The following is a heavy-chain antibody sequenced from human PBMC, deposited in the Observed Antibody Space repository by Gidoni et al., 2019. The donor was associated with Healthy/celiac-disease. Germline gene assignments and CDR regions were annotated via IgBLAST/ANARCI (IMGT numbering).Heavy chain of an antibody. CDR2: IIAYNGNT. Sequence: QVQLVQSGAEVKTPGASVQVSCKASGYTFTSYGISWVRQAPGQGLEGMGWIIAYNGNTNYAQKLQGRVTMTTDTSTSTAYMELRSLRSDDTAVYYCARPPYCSGGSCYFDYWGQGNLVTVSS. V-gene: IGHV1-18*01. D-gene: IGHD2-15*01. CDR1: GYTFTSYG. J-gene: IGHJ4*02. CDR3: ARPPYCSGGSCYFDY.